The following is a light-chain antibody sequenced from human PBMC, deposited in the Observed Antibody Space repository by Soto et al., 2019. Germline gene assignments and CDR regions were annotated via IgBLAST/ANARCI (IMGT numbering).Light chain of an antibody. J-gene: IGKJ5*01. CDR1: QTISNF. CDR3: QQYNRWPAIT. Sequence: IVLTQSPVTLSLSPGERATLSCRASQTISNFLSWYQQKPGQAPRLLIYDTSNRASGIPARFSGSGSGTDFTLTISSVEPEDFAVYYCQQYNRWPAITFGQGTRLEIK. CDR2: DTS. V-gene: IGKV3-11*01.